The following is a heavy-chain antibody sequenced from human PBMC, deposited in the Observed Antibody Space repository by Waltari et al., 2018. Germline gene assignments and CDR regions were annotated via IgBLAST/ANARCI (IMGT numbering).Heavy chain of an antibody. Sequence: QVQLQQWGAGLLKPSETLSLTCAVYGGSFSGYYWSWIRQPPGKGLEWIGEINHSGSTNYNPSLKSRVTISVDTSKNQFSLKLSAVTAADTAVYYCARGGFTKVATFDYWGQGTLVTVSS. V-gene: IGHV4-34*01. CDR2: INHSGST. CDR3: ARGGFTKVATFDY. D-gene: IGHD5-12*01. J-gene: IGHJ4*02. CDR1: GGSFSGYY.